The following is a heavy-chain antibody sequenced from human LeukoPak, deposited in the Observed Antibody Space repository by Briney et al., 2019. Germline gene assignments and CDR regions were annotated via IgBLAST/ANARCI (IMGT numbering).Heavy chain of an antibody. CDR2: IYYSGTT. CDR1: GGSFSSSDYY. D-gene: IGHD1-14*01. CDR3: ARHEWGITNAFDI. J-gene: IGHJ3*02. V-gene: IGHV4-39*01. Sequence: PSETLSLTCTVSGGSFSSSDYYWGWIRQPPGKVLEWIGSIYYSGTTYYNPSLKSRVTISVDTSKKQFSLKLRSVTAADTAVYYCARHEWGITNAFDIWGQGTMVTVSS.